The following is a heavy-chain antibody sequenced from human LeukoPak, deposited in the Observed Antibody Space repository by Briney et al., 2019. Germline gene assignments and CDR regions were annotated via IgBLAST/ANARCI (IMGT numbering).Heavy chain of an antibody. J-gene: IGHJ6*03. V-gene: IGHV7-4-1*02. CDR1: GYTFTSYA. CDR2: INTNTGNP. CDR3: ARAPFWSWYEIGRGYYYYYMDV. D-gene: IGHD3-3*01. Sequence: GASVKVSCKASGYTFTSYAMNWVRQAPGQGLEWVGWINTNTGNPTYAQGFTGRFVFSLDTSVSTAYLQISSLKAEDTAVYYCARAPFWSWYEIGRGYYYYYMDVWGKGTTVTVSS.